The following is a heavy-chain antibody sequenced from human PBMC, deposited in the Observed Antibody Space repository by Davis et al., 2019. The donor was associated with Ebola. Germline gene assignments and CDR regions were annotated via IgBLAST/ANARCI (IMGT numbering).Heavy chain of an antibody. D-gene: IGHD2-15*01. CDR3: AKDISYCSGGSCYEEYYFDY. Sequence: PGGSLRLSCAASGFTFSSYGMHWVRQAPGKGLEWVAVIWYDGSNKYYADSVKGRFTISRDNSKNTLYLQMNSLRAEDTALYYCAKDISYCSGGSCYEEYYFDYWGQGTLVTVSS. J-gene: IGHJ4*02. V-gene: IGHV3-30*02. CDR2: IWYDGSNK. CDR1: GFTFSSYG.